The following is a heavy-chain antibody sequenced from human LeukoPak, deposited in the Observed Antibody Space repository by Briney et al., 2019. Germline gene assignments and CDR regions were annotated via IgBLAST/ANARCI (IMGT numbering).Heavy chain of an antibody. V-gene: IGHV3-74*01. CDR2: INSDGSST. D-gene: IGHD6-6*01. Sequence: PGGSLRLSCAASGFTFNNYWMHWVRQAPGKGLVWVSRINSDGSSTNYADSVKGRFTISRDNAKNTLYLQMNSLRAEDTAVYYCARAEYSSSSRHFDYWGQGTLVTVSS. J-gene: IGHJ4*02. CDR1: GFTFNNYW. CDR3: ARAEYSSSSRHFDY.